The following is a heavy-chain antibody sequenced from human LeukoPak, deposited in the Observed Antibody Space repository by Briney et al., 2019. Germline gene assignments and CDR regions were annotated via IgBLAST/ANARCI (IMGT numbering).Heavy chain of an antibody. J-gene: IGHJ6*02. D-gene: IGHD5-12*01. CDR3: AKSSSPRRYDTYGMDV. CDR1: GFSFSSYA. CDR2: ISGSGGTA. V-gene: IGHV3-23*01. Sequence: PGGSLRLSCVASGFSFSSYAMSWVRQAPGKGLEWVSGISGSGGTAYYADSVQGRFAISRDNSKNTLYVQVNSLRAEDTAVYYCAKSSSPRRYDTYGMDVWGQGTTVIVCS.